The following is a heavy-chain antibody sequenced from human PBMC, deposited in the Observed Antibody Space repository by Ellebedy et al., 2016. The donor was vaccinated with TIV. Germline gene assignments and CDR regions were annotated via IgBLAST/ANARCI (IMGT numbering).Heavy chain of an antibody. Sequence: PGGSLRLSCVASGFTLSTYGMHWVRQTPNKGLEWVAFISTNGREKYYIASVKGRFTISRDISKNTLYLQMHSLRVDDTAVYYCAEEGGSSRGASGMDVWGQGTAVVVSS. CDR1: GFTLSTYG. D-gene: IGHD6-6*01. CDR2: ISTNGREK. CDR3: AEEGGSSRGASGMDV. J-gene: IGHJ6*02. V-gene: IGHV3-30*18.